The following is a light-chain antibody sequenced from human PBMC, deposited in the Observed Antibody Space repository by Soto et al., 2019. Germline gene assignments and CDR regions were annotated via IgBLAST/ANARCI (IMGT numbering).Light chain of an antibody. CDR1: QDINKN. CDR3: QQYNSYPWT. Sequence: DIQMTQSPSSLSASVGDRVTITCQASQDINKNLIWYQQKPGKAPKLLIYKASTLESGVPPNFSGSGSGTEFTLTISSLQPEDFATYYCQQYNSYPWTFGQGTKVEVK. J-gene: IGKJ1*01. V-gene: IGKV1-5*03. CDR2: KAS.